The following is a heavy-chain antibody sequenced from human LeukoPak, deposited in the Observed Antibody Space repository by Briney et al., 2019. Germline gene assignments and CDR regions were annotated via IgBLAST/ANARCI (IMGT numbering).Heavy chain of an antibody. CDR1: GFTVSNNY. CDR3: ARDSDSGYGPFAS. J-gene: IGHJ4*02. V-gene: IGHV3-53*01. CDR2: IYSGGTT. D-gene: IGHD5-12*01. Sequence: GGSLRLSCAASGFTVSNNYMSWVRQDPGKGLEWVSVIYSGGTTNYADSVQGRFTISRDNSKTTVYLHMNSLRAEDTAVYYCARDSDSGYGPFASWGQGTLVTVSS.